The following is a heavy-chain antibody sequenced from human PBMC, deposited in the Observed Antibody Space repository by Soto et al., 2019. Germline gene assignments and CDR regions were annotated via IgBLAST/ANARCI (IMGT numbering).Heavy chain of an antibody. CDR1: GDSISSYY. V-gene: IGHV4-59*01. Sequence: PSETLSLTCTVSGDSISSYYWSWIRQPPGKGLEWIGYIYYSGSTDYNPSLKSRVTISVDTSKNQFSLRLSAVTAADTVMYYCARGGGYSTGNAFDLWGQGTMVTVSS. J-gene: IGHJ3*01. D-gene: IGHD2-21*02. CDR3: ARGGGYSTGNAFDL. CDR2: IYYSGST.